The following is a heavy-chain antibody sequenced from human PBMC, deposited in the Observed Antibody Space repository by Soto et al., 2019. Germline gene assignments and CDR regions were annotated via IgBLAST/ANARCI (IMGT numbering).Heavy chain of an antibody. Sequence: GASVKVSCKASGGTFSSYTISWVRQAPGQGLEWMGRIIPILGIANYAQKFQGRVTITADKSTSTAYMELSSLRSEDTAVYYCARELRAIYYYYGMDVWGQGTTVTVSS. CDR1: GGTFSSYT. CDR2: IIPILGIA. CDR3: ARELRAIYYYYGMDV. J-gene: IGHJ6*02. D-gene: IGHD1-26*01. V-gene: IGHV1-69*04.